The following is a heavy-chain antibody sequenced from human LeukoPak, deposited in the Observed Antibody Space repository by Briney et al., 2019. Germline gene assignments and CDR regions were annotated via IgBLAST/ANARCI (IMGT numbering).Heavy chain of an antibody. CDR1: GYTFTGYY. D-gene: IGHD2-2*01. V-gene: IGHV1-2*02. CDR2: INPNSGGT. J-gene: IGHJ4*02. Sequence: ASVKVSCKASGYTFTGYYMHWVRQAPGRGLEWMAWINPNSGGTYYAQNFHDRITMTRDTSISTAYMEQSRLRSDDTAIYYCARANALYCSSTSCLLDYWGQGILVTVSS. CDR3: ARANALYCSSTSCLLDY.